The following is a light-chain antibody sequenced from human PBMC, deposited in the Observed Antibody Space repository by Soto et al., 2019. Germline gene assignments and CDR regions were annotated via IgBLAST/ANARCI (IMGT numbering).Light chain of an antibody. V-gene: IGKV1-12*01. CDR1: QDISNW. CDR2: SAS. J-gene: IGKJ3*01. CDR3: QQGNSFPFT. Sequence: DIQMTQSPSSVSASVGERVTITCRASQDISNWLAWYQQRPGKAPKLLIYSASSLQSGVPSRFSGSGSGTDFTLTISSLQSEDFATYYCQQGNSFPFTFGPGTRVDI.